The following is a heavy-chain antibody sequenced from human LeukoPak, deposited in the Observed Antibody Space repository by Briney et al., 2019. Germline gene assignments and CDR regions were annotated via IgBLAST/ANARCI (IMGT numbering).Heavy chain of an antibody. J-gene: IGHJ6*04. CDR2: ISGSGGST. V-gene: IGHV3-23*01. CDR1: GFTFSSYA. D-gene: IGHD2-2*02. Sequence: GSLRLSCAASGFTFSSYAMSWVRQAPGKGLEWVSAISGSGGSTYYADSVKGRFTISRDNSKNTLYLQMNSLRAEDTAVYYCTTVYCSSTSCYSPRMDVWGKGTTVTVSS. CDR3: TTVYCSSTSCYSPRMDV.